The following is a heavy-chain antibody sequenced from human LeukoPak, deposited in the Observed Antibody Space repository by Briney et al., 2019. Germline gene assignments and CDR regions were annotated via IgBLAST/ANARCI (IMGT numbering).Heavy chain of an antibody. CDR1: GYSISSGYY. V-gene: IGHV4-38-2*02. D-gene: IGHD3-9*01. Sequence: PSETLSLTSAVSGYSISSGYYWGWTRQPPGKGLEWIGSIYHSGSTYYNPSLKSRVTISVDTTKNQFSLKLSSVTAADTAVYYCARDISHDDILTGSSGMGYMDVRGKGTTVTVSS. CDR3: ARDISHDDILTGSSGMGYMDV. CDR2: IYHSGST. J-gene: IGHJ6*04.